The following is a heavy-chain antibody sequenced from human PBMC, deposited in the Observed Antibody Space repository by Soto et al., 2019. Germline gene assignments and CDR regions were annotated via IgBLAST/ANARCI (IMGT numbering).Heavy chain of an antibody. CDR3: ARVGDILTGVPHYFDY. V-gene: IGHV4-4*02. D-gene: IGHD3-9*01. J-gene: IGHJ4*02. Sequence: SETLSLTCAVSCGSISSSNWWSWVRQPPGKGLEWIGEIYHSGSTNYNPSLKSRVTISVDKSKNQFSLKLSSVTAADTAVYYCARVGDILTGVPHYFDYWGQGTLVTVSS. CDR2: IYHSGST. CDR1: CGSISSSNW.